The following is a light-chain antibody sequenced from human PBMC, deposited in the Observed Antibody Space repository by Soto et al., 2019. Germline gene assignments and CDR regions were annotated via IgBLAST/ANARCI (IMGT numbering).Light chain of an antibody. V-gene: IGKV3D-20*02. CDR2: GAS. CDR3: QQRSNWPPIT. Sequence: EIVLTQSPGTLSLSPGQRATLSCMASQGVRGSNLAWYQQKPGQAPRLLIYGASSRATGIPDRFSGSGSGTDFTLTISRLEPEDFAVYYCQQRSNWPPITFGQGTRLEIK. CDR1: QGVRGSN. J-gene: IGKJ5*01.